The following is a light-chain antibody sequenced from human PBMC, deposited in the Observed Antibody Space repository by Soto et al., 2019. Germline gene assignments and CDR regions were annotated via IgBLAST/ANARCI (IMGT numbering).Light chain of an antibody. CDR3: QQYDDWPSYT. CDR2: DAS. J-gene: IGKJ2*01. Sequence: EVVMTQSPAALSVSPGERATLSCRASQSVSRNLAWYQQKPGQAPRLLIYDASTRATDTPARFSGSGSGTEFTLTISSLQSEDFAVYYCQQYDDWPSYTFGRGTKLEIK. V-gene: IGKV3-15*01. CDR1: QSVSRN.